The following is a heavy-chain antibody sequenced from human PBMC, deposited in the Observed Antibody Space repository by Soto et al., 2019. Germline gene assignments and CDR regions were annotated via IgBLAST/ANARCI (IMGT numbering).Heavy chain of an antibody. Sequence: ASVKVSCKASGYSFTSYGISWVRQAPGQGLEWMGWISVYKGNTNYAQKLQGRVTMTTDTSTSTAYMELRSLRSDDTAVYYCARERHEYSSGWYGVDYWGQGTLVTVSS. J-gene: IGHJ4*02. CDR3: ARERHEYSSGWYGVDY. D-gene: IGHD6-13*01. V-gene: IGHV1-18*01. CDR2: ISVYKGNT. CDR1: GYSFTSYG.